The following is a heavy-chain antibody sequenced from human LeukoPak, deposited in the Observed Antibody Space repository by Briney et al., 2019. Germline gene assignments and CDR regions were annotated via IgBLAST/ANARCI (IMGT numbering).Heavy chain of an antibody. D-gene: IGHD3-22*01. CDR3: ARDYYDSSVNLGLFDP. CDR1: GFTFSSYA. V-gene: IGHV3-23*01. J-gene: IGHJ5*02. CDR2: ISGSGGST. Sequence: PGGSLRLSCAASGFTFSSYAMSWVRQAPGKGLEWVSAISGSGGSTYYADSVKGRFTISRDNSKNTLYLQMNSLGAEDTAVYYCARDYYDSSVNLGLFDPWGQGTLVTVSS.